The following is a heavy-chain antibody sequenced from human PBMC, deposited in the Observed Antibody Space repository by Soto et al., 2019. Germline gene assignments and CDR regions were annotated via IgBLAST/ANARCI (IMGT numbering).Heavy chain of an antibody. CDR3: ARGGSGYTWFNEF. V-gene: IGHV1-69*01. CDR2: TIPGFQTA. Sequence: QEQLVQSGAEVKKPGSSVKVSCKASGGLFSSYPISWVRQVPGQGLEWMEGTIPGFQTAYYTRGFQGRVTITADESTNTAYMELSSLRSEDTAIYYCARGGSGYTWFNEFWGQGTLVTVSS. D-gene: IGHD3-22*01. J-gene: IGHJ4*02. CDR1: GGLFSSYP.